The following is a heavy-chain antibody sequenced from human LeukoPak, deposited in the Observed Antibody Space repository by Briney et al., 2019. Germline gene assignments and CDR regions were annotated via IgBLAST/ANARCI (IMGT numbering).Heavy chain of an antibody. Sequence: GGSLRLSCAASGFTFSSYEMNWVRQAPGKGLEWVSYISSSGSTIYYADSVKGRFTISRDNAKNSLYLQMNSLRAEDTAVYYCARSPRLWSYMDVWAKGPRSPSP. D-gene: IGHD5-18*01. CDR3: ARSPRLWSYMDV. CDR1: GFTFSSYE. J-gene: IGHJ6*03. CDR2: ISSSGSTI. V-gene: IGHV3-48*03.